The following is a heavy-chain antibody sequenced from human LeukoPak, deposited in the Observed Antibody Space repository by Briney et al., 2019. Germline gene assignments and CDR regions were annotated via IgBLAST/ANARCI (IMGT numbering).Heavy chain of an antibody. CDR3: AKDRDYGDYPSAYYYYMDV. J-gene: IGHJ6*03. V-gene: IGHV3-30*02. CDR1: GFTFSTYG. Sequence: GGSLRLSCAASGFTFSTYGIHWVRQAPGKGLEWVAFIRYDGTNKWYADSVEGRFTISRDNSKNMLYLQMNSLRAEDTAVYHCAKDRDYGDYPSAYYYYMDVWGKGTTVTVSS. CDR2: IRYDGTNK. D-gene: IGHD4-17*01.